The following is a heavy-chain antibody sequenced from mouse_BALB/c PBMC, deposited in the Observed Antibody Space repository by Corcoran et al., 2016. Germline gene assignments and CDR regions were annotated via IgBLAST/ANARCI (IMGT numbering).Heavy chain of an antibody. CDR3: AREGNSWYYFDY. CDR1: GYTFTDYN. J-gene: IGHJ2*01. Sequence: EVLLQQSGPELVKPGASVKIPCKASGYTFTDYNMDWVKQSHGKSLEWIGDINPNNGGTIYNQKFKGKATLTVDKSSSTAYMELRSLTSEDTAVYYCAREGNSWYYFDYWGQGTTLTVSS. CDR2: INPNNGGT. D-gene: IGHD2-1*01. V-gene: IGHV1-18*01.